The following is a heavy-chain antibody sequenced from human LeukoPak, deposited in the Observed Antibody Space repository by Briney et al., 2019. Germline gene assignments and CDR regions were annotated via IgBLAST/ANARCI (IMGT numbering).Heavy chain of an antibody. CDR3: AVTHYYDSSGYYDY. Sequence: GGSLRLSCAASGFTSSSYRMNWVRQAPGKGLEWVSSISSSSSYIYYADSVKGRFTISRDNAKNSLYLQMNSLRAEDTAVYYCAVTHYYDSSGYYDYWGQGTLVTVSS. CDR2: ISSSSSYI. V-gene: IGHV3-21*01. J-gene: IGHJ4*02. D-gene: IGHD3-22*01. CDR1: GFTSSSYR.